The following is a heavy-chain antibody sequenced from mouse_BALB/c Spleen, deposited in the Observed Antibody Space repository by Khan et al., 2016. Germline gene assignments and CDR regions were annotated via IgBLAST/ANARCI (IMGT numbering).Heavy chain of an antibody. D-gene: IGHD1-1*01. V-gene: IGHV3-8*02. J-gene: IGHJ4*01. Sequence: EVQLQESGPSLVKPSQALSPTCSVTGDSITSGYWNWIRQFPGIKLEYMGYITYSGSTYYNPPLKSRISITRDTSKNKYFLQLISVTTEDTATYYCARDDGSSYVNGMDYWGQGTSVTVSS. CDR3: ARDDGSSYVNGMDY. CDR2: ITYSGST. CDR1: GDSITSGY.